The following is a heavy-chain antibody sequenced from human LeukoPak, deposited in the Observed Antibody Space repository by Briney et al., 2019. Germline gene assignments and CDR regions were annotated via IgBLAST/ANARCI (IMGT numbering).Heavy chain of an antibody. CDR1: GGSISSYY. D-gene: IGHD3-22*01. Sequence: SETPSPTCTVSGGSISSYYWSWIRQPPGKGLEWIGYIYYSGSTNYNPSLKSRVTISVDTSKNQFSLKLSSVTAADTAVYYCARGDYYDSSGYFDYWGQGTLVTVSS. CDR2: IYYSGST. V-gene: IGHV4-59*01. J-gene: IGHJ4*02. CDR3: ARGDYYDSSGYFDY.